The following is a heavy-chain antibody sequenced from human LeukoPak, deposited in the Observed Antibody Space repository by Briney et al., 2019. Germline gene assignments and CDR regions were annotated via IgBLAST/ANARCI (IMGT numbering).Heavy chain of an antibody. CDR3: AKDSSSSPYYGMDV. CDR2: INWNSDRI. J-gene: IGHJ6*02. CDR1: GFTFDDYA. Sequence: GGSLRLSCVASGFTFDDYAMHWVRQAPGKGLEWVSGINWNSDRIGYADSVKGRFTISRDNAKNSLYLQMNSLRAEDTALYYCAKDSSSSPYYGMDVWGQGTTVTVSS. D-gene: IGHD6-6*01. V-gene: IGHV3-9*01.